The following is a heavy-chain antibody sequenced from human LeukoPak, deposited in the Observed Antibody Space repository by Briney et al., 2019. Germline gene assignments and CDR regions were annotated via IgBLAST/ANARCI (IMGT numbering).Heavy chain of an antibody. CDR2: VNWHGTT. Sequence: TGGSLRLSGAASGFIFEDYTMHWDRQVPGKTLEWVSLVNWHGTTYYADSLKGRFTISRDNSKNSLYLQMDSLRIEDTAFYYCAKDLTYESSGSVIDNWGLGNLVTVSS. V-gene: IGHV3-43*01. CDR1: GFIFEDYT. CDR3: AKDLTYESSGSVIDN. J-gene: IGHJ4*02. D-gene: IGHD3-22*01.